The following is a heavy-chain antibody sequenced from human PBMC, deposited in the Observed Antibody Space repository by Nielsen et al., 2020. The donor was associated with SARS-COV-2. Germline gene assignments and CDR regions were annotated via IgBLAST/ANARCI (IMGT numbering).Heavy chain of an antibody. V-gene: IGHV3-30*18. CDR1: GFTLSSYS. CDR2: VSYDGRNQ. CDR3: AKDLADSWSDDYSAYYNMDV. D-gene: IGHD3-3*01. Sequence: GESLKISCAASGFTLSSYSMNWVRQAPGKGLEWVAVVSYDGRNQYYADSVRGRFTISRDNSKNTLYLQMNSLRGEDTAVYYCAKDLADSWSDDYSAYYNMDVWGKGTTVTVSS. J-gene: IGHJ6*03.